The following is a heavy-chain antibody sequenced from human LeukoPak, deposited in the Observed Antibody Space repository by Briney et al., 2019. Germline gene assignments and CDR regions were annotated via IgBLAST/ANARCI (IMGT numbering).Heavy chain of an antibody. Sequence: GGSLRLSCAASGFTFTSYAMSWVRQAPGKGLEWVSVISGSGSSTYFADSVKGRFTISRDNSKNTLYLQMNSLRAEDTAVYYCANEIRPNDYWGQGTQVTVSS. CDR3: ANEIRPNDY. J-gene: IGHJ4*02. CDR2: ISGSGSST. CDR1: GFTFTSYA. V-gene: IGHV3-23*01. D-gene: IGHD4-17*01.